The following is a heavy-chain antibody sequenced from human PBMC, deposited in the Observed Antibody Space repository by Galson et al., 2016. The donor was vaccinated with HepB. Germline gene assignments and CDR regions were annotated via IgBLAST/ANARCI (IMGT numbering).Heavy chain of an antibody. J-gene: IGHJ6*03. CDR2: IKLDGSEK. CDR1: GFRLSTYW. CDR3: ARGPDYYYYYSMDV. V-gene: IGHV3-7*01. Sequence: SLRLSCAASGFRLSTYWMSWVRQAPGKGLEWVANIKLDGSEKYYVDSVEGRFTTSRDNAKNSLYLQMNSLRVEDTAVYYCARGPDYYYYYSMDVWGKGTTVTVSS.